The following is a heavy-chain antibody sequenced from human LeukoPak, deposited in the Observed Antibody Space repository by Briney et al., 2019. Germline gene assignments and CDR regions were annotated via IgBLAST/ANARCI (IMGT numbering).Heavy chain of an antibody. CDR2: INHSGST. D-gene: IGHD6-13*01. CDR3: ARMGFGAAGQPDY. J-gene: IGHJ4*02. Sequence: SETLSLTCAVYGGSFSGYYWSWIRQPPGKGLEWIGEINHSGSTNYNPSLKSRVTMSVDTSKNQFSLKLSSVTAADTAVYYCARMGFGAAGQPDYWGQGTLVTVSS. V-gene: IGHV4-34*01. CDR1: GGSFSGYY.